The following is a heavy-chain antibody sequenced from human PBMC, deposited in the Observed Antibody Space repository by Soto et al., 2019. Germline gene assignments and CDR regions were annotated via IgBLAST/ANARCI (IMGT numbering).Heavy chain of an antibody. Sequence: QLQLQESGSGLVKPSQTLSLTCAVSGGSISSGGYSWSWIRQPPGKGLEWIGYIYHSGSTYYNPSLKSRVNISVDRAKNQFSLKLSSVTAAVTAVYYCARAIGWFGELLGGYSFDYWGQGTLVTVSS. CDR1: GGSISSGGYS. CDR3: ARAIGWFGELLGGYSFDY. D-gene: IGHD3-10*01. J-gene: IGHJ4*02. CDR2: IYHSGST. V-gene: IGHV4-30-2*01.